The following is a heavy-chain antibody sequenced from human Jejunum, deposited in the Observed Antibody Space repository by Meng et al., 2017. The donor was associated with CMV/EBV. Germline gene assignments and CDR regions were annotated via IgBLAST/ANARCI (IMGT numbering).Heavy chain of an antibody. V-gene: IGHV3-9*01. CDR2: ISWNSDRI. Sequence: GSGFDLDDFAMHWVRRVPGKGLQWVASISWNSDRIDYAGPVKGRFTMSSDNDKKSVYVEMNSLKPEDTALYYCAKDVGAYAGFETWGQGTMGTVSS. D-gene: IGHD4-23*01. CDR1: GFDLDDFA. J-gene: IGHJ3*01. CDR3: AKDVGAYAGFET.